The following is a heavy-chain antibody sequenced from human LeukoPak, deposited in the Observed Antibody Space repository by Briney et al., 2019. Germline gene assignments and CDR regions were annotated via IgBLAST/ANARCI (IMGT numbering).Heavy chain of an antibody. Sequence: SETLSLTCTVSGGSTNSFYWSWIRQPPGKGLEWIGYIYYSGSTIYNPSLKSRVTLSVDTSKNQLSLKLSSVTAADTAVYYCASGKSSALANCFDYWGQGTLVTVSS. CDR3: ASGKSSALANCFDY. D-gene: IGHD5-18*01. J-gene: IGHJ4*02. CDR2: IYYSGST. V-gene: IGHV4-59*01. CDR1: GGSTNSFY.